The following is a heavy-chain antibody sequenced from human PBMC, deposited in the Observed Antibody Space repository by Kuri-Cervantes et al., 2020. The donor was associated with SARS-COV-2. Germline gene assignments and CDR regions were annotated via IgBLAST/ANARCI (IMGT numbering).Heavy chain of an antibody. V-gene: IGHV4-61*02. J-gene: IGHJ3*02. CDR2: ISVSGST. Sequence: SETLSLTCTVSGDSISSGGYYWSWIRQPAGKELEWIGRISVSGSTYYNPSLKTRVSMSVDSSNNEFSLRLTSVTAADTAVYYCARELETLDIWGQGTKVTVSS. D-gene: IGHD3-3*01. CDR3: ARELETLDI. CDR1: GDSISSGGYY.